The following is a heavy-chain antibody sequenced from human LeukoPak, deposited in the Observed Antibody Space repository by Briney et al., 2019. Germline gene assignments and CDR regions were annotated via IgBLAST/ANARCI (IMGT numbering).Heavy chain of an antibody. CDR2: INPSGGST. CDR1: GYTFTSYY. Sequence: ASVKVSCKASGYTFTSYYMHWVRQAPGQGLEWMGIINPSGGSTSYAQKFQGRVTMTGDMSTSTVYMELSSLRSEDTAVYYCARANGEYSGSSDWGQGTLVTVSS. J-gene: IGHJ4*02. CDR3: ARANGEYSGSSD. V-gene: IGHV1-46*01. D-gene: IGHD1-26*01.